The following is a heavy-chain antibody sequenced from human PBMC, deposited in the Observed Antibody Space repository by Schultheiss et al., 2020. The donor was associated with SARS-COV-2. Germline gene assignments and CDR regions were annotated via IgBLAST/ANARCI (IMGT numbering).Heavy chain of an antibody. CDR2: ITKTGSSI. J-gene: IGHJ6*02. D-gene: IGHD4/OR15-4a*01. CDR3: SRGRKDCYSANCFQIGMDV. V-gene: IGHV3-48*03. CDR1: GFTFSSYD. Sequence: GGSLRLSCVASGFTFSSYDMNWVRQAPGKGLEWVSHITKTGSSIYYVDSVKGRFTISRDNAKNSLFLQMNRLRAEDTAVYYCSRGRKDCYSANCFQIGMDVWGQGATVTVSS.